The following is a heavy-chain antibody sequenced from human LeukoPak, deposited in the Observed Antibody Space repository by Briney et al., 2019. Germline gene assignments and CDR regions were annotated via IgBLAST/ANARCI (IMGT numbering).Heavy chain of an antibody. J-gene: IGHJ2*01. V-gene: IGHV3-23*01. CDR2: ISGSGDFT. D-gene: IGHD3-10*01. CDR1: GFTFSTYA. Sequence: PGESLRLSCAASGFTFSTYAMSWVRQAPGKVLEWVSTISGSGDFTYYADSVKGRFTISRDNSMNTLYLQMNSLRAGDTAIYHCAKIGVIGNWYYDVWGRGTLVTVSS. CDR3: AKIGVIGNWYYDV.